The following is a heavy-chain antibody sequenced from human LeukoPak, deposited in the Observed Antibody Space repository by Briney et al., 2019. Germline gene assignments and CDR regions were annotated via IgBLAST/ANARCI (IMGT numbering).Heavy chain of an antibody. Sequence: PSETLSLTCTVSGGSISSGGYYWSWIRQPPGKGLEWIGHLHYSGRTNHNPSLKSRLTMLIDKSKNQFSLNLSSVTAADTAVYYCARVASKGGMDVWGQGTTVTVSS. D-gene: IGHD5/OR15-5a*01. CDR2: LHYSGRT. J-gene: IGHJ6*02. V-gene: IGHV4-61*08. CDR3: ARVASKGGMDV. CDR1: GGSISSGGYY.